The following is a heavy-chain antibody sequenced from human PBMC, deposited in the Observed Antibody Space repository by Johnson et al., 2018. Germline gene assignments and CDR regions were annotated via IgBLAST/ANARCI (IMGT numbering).Heavy chain of an antibody. CDR2: ISSKGDTT. CDR3: VRERAPFDAFDI. CDR1: GFTFSNYA. J-gene: IGHJ3*02. V-gene: IGHV3-64*04. Sequence: VQLVETGGDLVQPGGSLRLSCAASGFTFSNYAMHWVRQVPGKGLEYLSGISSKGDTTYYTDSVRGRFTISRDNYKNTLFLQLNSLRAEDTAGYFCVRERAPFDAFDIWGQGTTVTVSS.